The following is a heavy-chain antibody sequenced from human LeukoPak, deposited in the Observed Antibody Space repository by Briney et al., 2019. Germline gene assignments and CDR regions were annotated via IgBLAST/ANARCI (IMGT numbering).Heavy chain of an antibody. D-gene: IGHD3-10*01. CDR2: INPYSGDT. CDR1: GYSFTGYY. V-gene: IGHV1-2*02. CDR3: VRGLTYYYGSGSYPVPSFDY. Sequence: ASVKVSCKASGYSFTGYYIHWVRQAPGQGLAWMGWINPYSGDTNYAQKFQGRLTMTRDTSISTAYMELSSLRSEDTAVYYCVRGLTYYYGSGSYPVPSFDYWGQGTLVTVSS. J-gene: IGHJ4*02.